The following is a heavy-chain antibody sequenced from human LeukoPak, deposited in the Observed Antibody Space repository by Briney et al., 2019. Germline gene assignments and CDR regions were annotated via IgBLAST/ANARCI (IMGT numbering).Heavy chain of an antibody. D-gene: IGHD2-2*01. V-gene: IGHV3-30-3*01. Sequence: PGGSLRLSCAASGFTFSSYAMHWVRQAPGKGLEWVAVISCDGSNKYYADSVKGRFTISRDNSKNTLYLQMNSLRAEDTAVYYCARDLIYCSSTSCRQLYNWFDPWGQGTPVTVSS. CDR3: ARDLIYCSSTSCRQLYNWFDP. CDR2: ISCDGSNK. J-gene: IGHJ5*02. CDR1: GFTFSSYA.